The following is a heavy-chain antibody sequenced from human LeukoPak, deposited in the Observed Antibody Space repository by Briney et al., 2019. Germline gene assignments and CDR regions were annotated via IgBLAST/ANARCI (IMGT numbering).Heavy chain of an antibody. Sequence: PGGSLRLSCAASGFTFSSYAMSWVRQAPRKGLEWVSAISGSGGSTYYADSVKGRFTISRDNSKNTLYLQMNSLRAEDTAVYYCAKGTYDILTGYYFLDYWGQGTLVTVSS. CDR2: ISGSGGST. CDR3: AKGTYDILTGYYFLDY. V-gene: IGHV3-23*01. J-gene: IGHJ4*02. CDR1: GFTFSSYA. D-gene: IGHD3-9*01.